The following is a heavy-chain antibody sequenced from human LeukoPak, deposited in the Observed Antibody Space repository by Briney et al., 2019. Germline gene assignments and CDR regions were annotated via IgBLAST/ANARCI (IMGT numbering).Heavy chain of an antibody. CDR1: GFTFSSYW. V-gene: IGHV3-7*01. CDR3: ARVKQQLVRLLGRDTTYYYYYYMDV. D-gene: IGHD6-13*01. CDR2: IKQDGSEK. J-gene: IGHJ6*03. Sequence: GGSLRLSCAGSGFTFSSYWMSWVRQAPGKGLEWVANIKQDGSEKHYVDSVKGRFTISRDNAKNSLFLQMNSLRAEDTAVYFCARVKQQLVRLLGRDTTYYYYYYMDVWGKGTTVTISS.